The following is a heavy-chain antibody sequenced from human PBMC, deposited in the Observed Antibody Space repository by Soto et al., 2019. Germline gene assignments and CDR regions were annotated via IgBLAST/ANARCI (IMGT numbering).Heavy chain of an antibody. CDR1: GYTFTSYD. Sequence: ASVKVSCKASGYTFTSYDINWVRQATGQGLEWMGWMNPNSGNTGYAQKFQGRVTMTRNTSISTAYMELSSLRSEDTAVYYCARRHHLYSSSWSNNWFDPWGQGTLVTVSS. V-gene: IGHV1-8*01. CDR2: MNPNSGNT. CDR3: ARRHHLYSSSWSNNWFDP. D-gene: IGHD6-13*01. J-gene: IGHJ5*02.